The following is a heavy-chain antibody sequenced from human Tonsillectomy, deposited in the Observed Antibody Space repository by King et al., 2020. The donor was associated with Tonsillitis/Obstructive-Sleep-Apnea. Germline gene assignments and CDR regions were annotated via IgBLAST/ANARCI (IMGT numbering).Heavy chain of an antibody. J-gene: IGHJ6*03. CDR1: GFTFSSYA. D-gene: IGHD2-8*01. CDR2: IISNGGST. V-gene: IGHV3-64*01. CDR3: ARVMFNCYYRDV. Sequence: VQLVESGGGLVQPGGSLRLSCAASGFTFSSYAMHWVRQAPGKGLEYVSAIISNGGSTYYANSVKGRITISRDNSKNTLYLQMGSLRAEDMAVYYCARVMFNCYYRDVWGKRTTVTVSS.